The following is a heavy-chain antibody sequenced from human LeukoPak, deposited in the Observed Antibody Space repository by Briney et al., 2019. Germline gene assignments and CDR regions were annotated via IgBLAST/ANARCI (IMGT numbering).Heavy chain of an antibody. CDR2: ISSSGSTI. V-gene: IGHV3-11*04. CDR1: GFTFSDYY. CDR3: ARDAYYYDSSGYLGY. J-gene: IGHJ4*02. Sequence: GGSLRLSCAASGFTFSDYYMSWIRQAPGKGLEWVSYISSSGSTIYYADSVKGRFTISRDNSKNTLYLQVNSLRAEDTAVYYCARDAYYYDSSGYLGYWGQGTLVTVSS. D-gene: IGHD3-22*01.